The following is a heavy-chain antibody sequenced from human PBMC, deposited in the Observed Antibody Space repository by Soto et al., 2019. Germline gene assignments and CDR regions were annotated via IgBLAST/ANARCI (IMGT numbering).Heavy chain of an antibody. CDR1: GFSLTTSGVG. Sequence: QITLNESGPTQVKPRQTLTLTCTFSGFSLTTSGVGVGWIRQSPGKAPEWLALIYWDDDKRYSPSLKSRLTITKDTSKNQVVLTMAVLDPADTATYYCAHRVLRTVFGLVTTTAIYFDFWGQGTPVAVS. D-gene: IGHD3-3*01. CDR3: AHRVLRTVFGLVTTTAIYFDF. V-gene: IGHV2-5*02. CDR2: IYWDDDK. J-gene: IGHJ4*02.